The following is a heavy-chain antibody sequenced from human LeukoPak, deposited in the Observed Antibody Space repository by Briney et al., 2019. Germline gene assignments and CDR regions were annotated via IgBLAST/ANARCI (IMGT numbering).Heavy chain of an antibody. V-gene: IGHV4-4*02. D-gene: IGHD2-8*01. CDR1: GGSISSSNW. Sequence: SETLSLTCAVSGGSISSSNWWSWVRQPLGKGLEWIGEIYHSGSTNYNPSLKSRVTISVDKSKNQFSLKLSSVTAADTAVYYCARDYNGVLMVYRHFDYWGQGTLVTVSS. CDR3: ARDYNGVLMVYRHFDY. CDR2: IYHSGST. J-gene: IGHJ4*02.